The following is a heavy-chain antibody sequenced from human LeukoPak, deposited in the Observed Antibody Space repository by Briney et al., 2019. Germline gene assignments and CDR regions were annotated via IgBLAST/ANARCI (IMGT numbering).Heavy chain of an antibody. J-gene: IGHJ4*02. CDR3: ARVSDYDFWSGSYHY. V-gene: IGHV1-18*01. CDR1: GYTFTSYG. CDR2: ISAYNGNT. Sequence: ASVKVSCKASGYTFTSYGISWVRQAPGQGLEWMGWISAYNGNTNYAQKLQGRVTMTTDTSTSTAYMELRSLRSDDTAVYYCARVSDYDFWSGSYHYWGQGTLVTVSS. D-gene: IGHD3-3*01.